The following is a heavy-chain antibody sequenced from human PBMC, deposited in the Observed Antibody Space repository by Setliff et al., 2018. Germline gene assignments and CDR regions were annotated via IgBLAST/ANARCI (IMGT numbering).Heavy chain of an antibody. CDR2: IYPGDSGT. J-gene: IGHJ4*02. CDR3: ARQRGNSGYDYYY. Sequence: RGESLKISCKGSGYSFTSYWIGWVRQMPGKGLEWMGVIYPGDSGTRYSPSFQGQVTISVDKSTTTAYLQWSSLEASDTAMYYCARQRGNSGYDYYYWGQGTLVTVSS. V-gene: IGHV5-51*01. CDR1: GYSFTSYW. D-gene: IGHD5-12*01.